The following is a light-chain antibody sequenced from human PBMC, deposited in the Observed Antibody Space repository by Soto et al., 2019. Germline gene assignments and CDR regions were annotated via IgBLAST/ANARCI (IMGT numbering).Light chain of an antibody. Sequence: QSVLTQPASVSGSPGQSITISCTGTSSDVGSYNLVSWYQQHPGKAPKLMIYEVSKRPSGVSYRFSGSKSGNTASLTISWLQAEDEADYYCCSYAGSSTYVFGTGTKVTVL. CDR3: CSYAGSSTYV. CDR2: EVS. J-gene: IGLJ1*01. V-gene: IGLV2-23*02. CDR1: SSDVGSYNL.